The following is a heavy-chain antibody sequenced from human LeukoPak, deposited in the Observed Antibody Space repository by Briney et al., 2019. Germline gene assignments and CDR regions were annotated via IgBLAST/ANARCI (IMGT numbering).Heavy chain of an antibody. D-gene: IGHD4-17*01. J-gene: IGHJ5*02. CDR3: ARDPNWRDDYEEVLFDP. CDR2: ISYDGSNK. Sequence: PGGSLRLSCAASGFPFSRYAMHWVRQAPGKGLDWVSLISYDGSNKYYADSVKGRFTISRDNSKKTLYLQMNSLRAEDTAVYYCARDPNWRDDYEEVLFDPWGQGTLVTVSS. CDR1: GFPFSRYA. V-gene: IGHV3-30-3*01.